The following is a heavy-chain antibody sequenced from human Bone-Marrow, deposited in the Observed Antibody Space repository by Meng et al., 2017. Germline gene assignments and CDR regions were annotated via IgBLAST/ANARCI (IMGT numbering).Heavy chain of an antibody. CDR1: GFTFSSYA. Sequence: GGSLRLSCAASGFTFSSYAMHWVRQAPGKGLEWVAVISYDGSNKYYADSVKGRFTISRDNSKNTLYLQMNSLRAEDTAVYYCARPMVRGVIIKPRGPYYYYGMDVWGQGTTVTVSS. CDR2: ISYDGSNK. J-gene: IGHJ6*02. V-gene: IGHV3-30*04. D-gene: IGHD3-10*01. CDR3: ARPMVRGVIIKPRGPYYYYGMDV.